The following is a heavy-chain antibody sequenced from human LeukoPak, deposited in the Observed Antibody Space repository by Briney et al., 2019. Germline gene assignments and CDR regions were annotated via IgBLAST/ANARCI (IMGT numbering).Heavy chain of an antibody. V-gene: IGHV1-46*01. CDR1: GYTFTSYY. CDR2: INPSGGST. CDR3: ARDPHCGGDCYLYRFDY. D-gene: IGHD2-21*02. Sequence: VASEKVSCKASGYTFTSYYMHWVRQAPGQGLEWMGIINPSGGSTSYAQKFQGRVTMTRDTSTSTVYMELSSLRSEDTAVYYCARDPHCGGDCYLYRFDYWGQGTLVTVSS. J-gene: IGHJ4*02.